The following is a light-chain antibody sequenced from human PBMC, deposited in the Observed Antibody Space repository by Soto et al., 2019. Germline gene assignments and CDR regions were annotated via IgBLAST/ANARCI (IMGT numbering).Light chain of an antibody. CDR1: QTVKNNY. V-gene: IGKV3-20*01. J-gene: IGKJ2*01. CDR2: NAT. CDR3: QQFGDSPMYT. Sequence: VLTQSPGTLSLSPGERATHSCRASQTVKNNYLAWYVQRPGQAPRLLIYNATVRAAGAPGRFSGSGSGTDFTLSISTLEPEDSAVYYCQQFGDSPMYTFGQGTKLEIK.